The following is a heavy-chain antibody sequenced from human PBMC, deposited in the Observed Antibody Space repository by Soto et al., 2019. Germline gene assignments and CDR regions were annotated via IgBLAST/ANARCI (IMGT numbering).Heavy chain of an antibody. CDR3: ARESTGLSFDH. J-gene: IGHJ4*02. CDR2: INTANGKT. CDR1: GYTFSRYG. V-gene: IGHV1-3*04. D-gene: IGHD2-8*02. Sequence: QVQLIPSGAEVEKPGASVKVSCKASGYTFSRYGMHWVRQAPGQGLEWMGWINTANGKTGYLEKFQGRVTITRDTSATTVYMELHSLRSEDTATYYCARESTGLSFDHWGQGILVTVSS.